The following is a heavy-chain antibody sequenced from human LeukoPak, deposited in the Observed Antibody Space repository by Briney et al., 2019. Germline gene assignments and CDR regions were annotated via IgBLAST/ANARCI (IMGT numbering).Heavy chain of an antibody. CDR2: MNPNSGNT. Sequence: ASVKVSCKASGYTFTGYYMHWVRQATGQGLEWMGWMNPNSGNTGYAQKFQGRVTMTTDTSTSTAYMELRSLRSDDTAVYYCARTRYYDILTGTESDYWGQGTLVTVSS. D-gene: IGHD3-9*01. CDR1: GYTFTGYY. V-gene: IGHV1-8*02. CDR3: ARTRYYDILTGTESDY. J-gene: IGHJ4*02.